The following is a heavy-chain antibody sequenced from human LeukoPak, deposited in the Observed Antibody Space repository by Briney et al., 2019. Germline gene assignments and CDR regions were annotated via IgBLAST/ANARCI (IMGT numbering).Heavy chain of an antibody. J-gene: IGHJ4*02. Sequence: PSETLSLTCAVSGGSISSSNGWGWVRQPPGKGLEGSGEIYHSGSTNYNPSLKSLDTISVDKSKNQFSRNLSSVTAADRAVYYCARAYSKTHFDYWGQGTLVTVSS. V-gene: IGHV4-4*02. CDR3: ARAYSKTHFDY. CDR2: IYHSGST. CDR1: GGSISSSNG. D-gene: IGHD6-13*01.